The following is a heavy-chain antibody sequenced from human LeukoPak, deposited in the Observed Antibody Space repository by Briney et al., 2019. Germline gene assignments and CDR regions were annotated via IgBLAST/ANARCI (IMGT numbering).Heavy chain of an antibody. CDR1: GFTFSSYA. D-gene: IGHD6-13*01. J-gene: IGHJ4*02. Sequence: GGSLRLSCAASGFTFSSYAMSWVRQAPGKGLEWVSNISGSGGGTYYADSVKGRFTISRDNSKNTLYLQMNSLRADDTAVYYCAKAPYSTSWYDWGRFDYWGQGTLVTVSS. CDR3: AKAPYSTSWYDWGRFDY. CDR2: ISGSGGGT. V-gene: IGHV3-23*01.